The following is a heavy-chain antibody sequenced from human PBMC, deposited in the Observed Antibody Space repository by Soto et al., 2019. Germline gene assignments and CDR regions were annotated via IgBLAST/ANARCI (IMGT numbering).Heavy chain of an antibody. CDR2: IYYSGST. V-gene: IGHV4-59*01. Sequence: QVQLQESGPGLVKPSETLSLTCTVSGGSISSYYWSWLRQPPGKGLEWIGYIYYSGSTNYNPSLTSPVTISVDPSSNQFSLRLSSVTAADTAVYYCARWYGSAFDIWGQGTMVTVSS. J-gene: IGHJ3*02. CDR1: GGSISSYY. D-gene: IGHD3-10*01. CDR3: ARWYGSAFDI.